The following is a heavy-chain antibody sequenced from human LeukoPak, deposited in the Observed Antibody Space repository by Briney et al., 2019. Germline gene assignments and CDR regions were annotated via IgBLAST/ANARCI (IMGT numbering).Heavy chain of an antibody. V-gene: IGHV3-53*01. Sequence: GGSLRLSCAASGLTVTSNYMSWIRQAPGKGLEWVSVIYSGGDTYYADSVKGRFTISRDNSKNTLYLQMNSLRAEDTAVYYCARPGYSTGAFDDWGQGTLVTVSS. CDR2: IYSGGDT. D-gene: IGHD6-25*01. J-gene: IGHJ4*02. CDR1: GLTVTSNY. CDR3: ARPGYSTGAFDD.